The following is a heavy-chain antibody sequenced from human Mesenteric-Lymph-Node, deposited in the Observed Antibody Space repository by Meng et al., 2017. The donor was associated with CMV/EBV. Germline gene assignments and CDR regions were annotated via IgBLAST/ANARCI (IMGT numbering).Heavy chain of an antibody. CDR1: FSITTDSVG. CDR2: VYWDDDH. D-gene: IGHD5-12*01. J-gene: IGHJ4*02. CDR3: AHPRFTGYAMYYFDY. Sequence: FSITTDSVGVGWIRQPPGKALEWRALVYWDDDHLYNPSLKSRLTVTKDTSKNHIVLTVTNVDPVDTATYFCAHPRFTGYAMYYFDYWGQGILVTVSS. V-gene: IGHV2-5*02.